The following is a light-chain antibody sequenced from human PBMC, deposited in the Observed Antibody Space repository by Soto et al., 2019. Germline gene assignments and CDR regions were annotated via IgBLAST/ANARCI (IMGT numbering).Light chain of an antibody. CDR1: SSDIGGYNF. CDR2: EVS. J-gene: IGLJ2*01. Sequence: QSVLTQPASVSGSPGQSITISCTGTSSDIGGYNFVSWYQQHPGKAPKLMIYEVSDRPSGVSNRFSGSKSGNTASLPISGLQAEDEADYYCCSYTSSSTRVVFGGGTKVTVL. V-gene: IGLV2-14*01. CDR3: CSYTSSSTRVV.